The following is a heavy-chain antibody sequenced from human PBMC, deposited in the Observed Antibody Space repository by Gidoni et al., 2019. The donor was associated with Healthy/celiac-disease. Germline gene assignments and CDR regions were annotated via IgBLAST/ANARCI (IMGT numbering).Heavy chain of an antibody. D-gene: IGHD1-26*01. Sequence: EVQLLESGGGLVQPGGSLNLSFAASGSPFFSYSMNWVRQAPGKGLEWVSYISSSSSTIYYADSVKGRFTISRDNAKNSLYLQMNSLRAEDTAVYYCARDRRWELLDSLAFEIWGQGTMVTVSS. V-gene: IGHV3-48*01. J-gene: IGHJ3*02. CDR2: ISSSSSTI. CDR3: ARDRRWELLDSLAFEI. CDR1: GSPFFSYS.